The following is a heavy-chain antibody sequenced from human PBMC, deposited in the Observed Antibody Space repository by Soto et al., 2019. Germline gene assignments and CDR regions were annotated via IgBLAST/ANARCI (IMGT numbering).Heavy chain of an antibody. CDR2: ISSTTNYI. Sequence: SLRLSCAASGFNVGAFAVNWVRQAPGKGLEWVSSISSTTNYIYYGDSMKGRFTISRDNAKNSLYLEMNSLRAEDTAVYYCARESEDLTSNFDYWGQGTLVTVSS. CDR1: GFNVGAFA. CDR3: ARESEDLTSNFDY. J-gene: IGHJ4*02. V-gene: IGHV3-21*06.